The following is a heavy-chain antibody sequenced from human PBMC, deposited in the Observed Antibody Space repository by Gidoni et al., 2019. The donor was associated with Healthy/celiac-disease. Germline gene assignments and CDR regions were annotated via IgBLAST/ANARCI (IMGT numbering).Heavy chain of an antibody. CDR3: ARTGRPAFWSGYYRPRLYWFDP. D-gene: IGHD3-3*01. CDR1: GGSFSGYY. V-gene: IGHV4-34*01. Sequence: QVQLQQWGAGLLKPSETLSLTCAVYGGSFSGYYWSWIRQPPGKGLEWIGEINHSGSTNYNPSLKSRVTISVDTSKNQFSLKLSSVTAADTAVYYCARTGRPAFWSGYYRPRLYWFDPWGQGTLVTVSS. CDR2: INHSGST. J-gene: IGHJ5*02.